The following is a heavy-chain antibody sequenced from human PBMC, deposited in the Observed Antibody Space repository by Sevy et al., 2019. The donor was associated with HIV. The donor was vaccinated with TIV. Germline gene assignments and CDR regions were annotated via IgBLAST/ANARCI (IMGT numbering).Heavy chain of an antibody. D-gene: IGHD3-3*01. J-gene: IGHJ6*02. CDR2: IRYDGSNK. Sequence: GGSLRLSCAASGFTFSSYGMHWVRQAPGKGLEWVAFIRYDGSNKYYADSVKGRFTISRDNSKNTLYLQMSSLRAEDTAVYYCAKGHDFWSGLIGYYYYGMDVWGQGTTLTVSS. CDR3: AKGHDFWSGLIGYYYYGMDV. CDR1: GFTFSSYG. V-gene: IGHV3-30*02.